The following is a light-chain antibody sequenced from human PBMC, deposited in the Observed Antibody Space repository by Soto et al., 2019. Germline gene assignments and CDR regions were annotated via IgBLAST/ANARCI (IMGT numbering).Light chain of an antibody. CDR1: QSVNNN. CDR3: QPYNKLPLT. V-gene: IGKV3-15*01. CDR2: SAS. J-gene: IGKJ3*01. Sequence: MTQSPATLSVSPGERATLSCTASQSVNNNVAWYQQKPGHTPRLLIYSASIGATGTPARFSGSGSGSDFTLTISSLQSEEFAVYYCQPYNKLPLTFGPGTKVDIK.